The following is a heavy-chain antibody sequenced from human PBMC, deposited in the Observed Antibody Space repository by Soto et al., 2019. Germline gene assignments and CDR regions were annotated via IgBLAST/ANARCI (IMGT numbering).Heavy chain of an antibody. J-gene: IGHJ6*02. CDR3: ARGFLRFLEWLPRDYGMDV. Sequence: SETLSLTCAVYGGSFSGYYWSWIRQPPGKGLEWIGEINHSGSTNYNPSLKSRVTISVDTSKNQFSLKLSSVTAADTAVYYCARGFLRFLEWLPRDYGMDVWGQGTTVTVS. V-gene: IGHV4-34*01. D-gene: IGHD3-3*01. CDR2: INHSGST. CDR1: GGSFSGYY.